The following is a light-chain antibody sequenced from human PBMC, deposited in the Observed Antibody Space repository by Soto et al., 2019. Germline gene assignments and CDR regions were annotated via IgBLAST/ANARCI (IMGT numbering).Light chain of an antibody. V-gene: IGKV1-5*03. CDR2: EAA. CDR3: QQSNNYPWT. CDR1: QYIHNY. J-gene: IGKJ1*01. Sequence: DIQMTQSPSTLSASVGDRVTITCRASQYIHNYMAWYQQKPGEAPKLLIYEAANLESGVPSRFSGSGTGTECTLPISSLQPDDFATYYCQQSNNYPWTFGQGTRVEI.